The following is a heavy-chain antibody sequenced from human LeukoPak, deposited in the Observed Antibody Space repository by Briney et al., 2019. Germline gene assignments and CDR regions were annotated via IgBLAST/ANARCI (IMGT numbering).Heavy chain of an antibody. CDR2: ISYDGSNK. D-gene: IGHD4-17*01. CDR1: GFTLSDYG. Sequence: SGGSLRLSCAASGFTLSDYGMHWVRQAPGKGLEWVAVISYDGSNKYSADSVKGRFTISRDNSKNTLYLQMNSLRAEDTAVYYCAKDEDYGDYVLSYWGQGTLVTVSS. V-gene: IGHV3-30*18. J-gene: IGHJ4*02. CDR3: AKDEDYGDYVLSY.